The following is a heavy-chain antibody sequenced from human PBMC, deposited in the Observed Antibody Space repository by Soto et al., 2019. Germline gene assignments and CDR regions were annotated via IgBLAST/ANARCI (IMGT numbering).Heavy chain of an antibody. CDR2: INTDGSST. J-gene: IGHJ6*03. CDR3: ARVRRQPGYYYYMDV. Sequence: GGSLRLSCAASGFTFSSYWMHWVRQAPGKGLVWVSRINTDGSSTSYADSVKGRFTISRDNAKNTLYLQMNSLRAEDTAVYYCARVRRQPGYYYYMDVWGKGTTVTVSS. V-gene: IGHV3-74*01. CDR1: GFTFSSYW.